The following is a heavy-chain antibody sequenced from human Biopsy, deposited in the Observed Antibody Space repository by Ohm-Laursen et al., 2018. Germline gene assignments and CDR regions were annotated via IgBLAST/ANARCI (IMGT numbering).Heavy chain of an antibody. V-gene: IGHV4-34*01. CDR3: ARGSNWNGWSFDY. Sequence: TLSLTCAVFALTFSGYYWSWIRQPPGKGREWIGEMNHGRSTNYNSFLKRRITISANTSKNQFPLKMNFVTAADTAVYYWARGSNWNGWSFDYWGQGTVVTVPS. D-gene: IGHD1-20*01. CDR1: ALTFSGYY. J-gene: IGHJ4*02. CDR2: MNHGRST.